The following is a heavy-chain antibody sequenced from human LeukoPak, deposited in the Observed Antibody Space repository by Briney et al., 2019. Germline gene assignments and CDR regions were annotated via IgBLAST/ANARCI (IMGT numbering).Heavy chain of an antibody. V-gene: IGHV3-23*01. CDR3: ASPARVAVAGCFDY. J-gene: IGHJ4*02. CDR2: ISGSGGNT. CDR1: GLTFSSYA. Sequence: GGSLRLSCAASGLTFSSYAMNWVRQAPGKGLEWVSAISGSGGNTYYADSVKGRFTISRDNSKNSLYLQMNSLRAEDTAVYYCASPARVAVAGCFDYWGQGTLVTVSS. D-gene: IGHD6-19*01.